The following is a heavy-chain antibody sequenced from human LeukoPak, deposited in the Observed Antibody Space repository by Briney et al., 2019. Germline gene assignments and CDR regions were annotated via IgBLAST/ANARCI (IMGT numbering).Heavy chain of an antibody. CDR1: GYIYTSYW. J-gene: IGHJ5*02. Sequence: PGGSLKISCQSSGYIYTSYWIGWVRQLPGKGLEWMGIIYPGDSDTTYSPSFQGQVTISADKSISTAYLQWSSLKASDTAMYYCARLGSRHGYNWGDLWGQGTLVSVSS. CDR2: IYPGDSDT. V-gene: IGHV5-51*01. CDR3: ARLGSRHGYNWGDL. D-gene: IGHD5-24*01.